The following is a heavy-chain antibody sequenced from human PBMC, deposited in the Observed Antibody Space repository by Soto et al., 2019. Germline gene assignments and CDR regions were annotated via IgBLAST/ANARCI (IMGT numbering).Heavy chain of an antibody. D-gene: IGHD1-26*01. CDR3: TTAPAWDRAYYYYGMDV. Sequence: EVQLVESGGGLVQPGGSLRLSCAASGFTFGNAWMTWVRQAPGKGLEWVGRIKRKIDGGTIDYAAPVKGRFTISRDDSKNTLYLQMNSLKTEDTAVYYCTTAPAWDRAYYYYGMDVWGQGTTVTVSS. J-gene: IGHJ6*02. CDR2: IKRKIDGGTI. CDR1: GFTFGNAW. V-gene: IGHV3-15*01.